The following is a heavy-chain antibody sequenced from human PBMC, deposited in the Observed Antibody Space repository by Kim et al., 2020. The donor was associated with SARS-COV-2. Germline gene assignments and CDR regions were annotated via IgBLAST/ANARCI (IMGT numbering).Heavy chain of an antibody. V-gene: IGHV1-3*01. CDR1: GYTFTSYA. CDR2: INAGNGNT. CDR3: ARGAVAAPEGDYYYYYGMDV. J-gene: IGHJ6*02. D-gene: IGHD6-19*01. Sequence: ASVKVSCKASGYTFTSYAMHWVRQAPGQRLEWMGWINAGNGNTKYSQKFQGRVTITRDTSASTAHMELSSLRSEDTAVYYCARGAVAAPEGDYYYYYGMDVWGQGTTVTVSS.